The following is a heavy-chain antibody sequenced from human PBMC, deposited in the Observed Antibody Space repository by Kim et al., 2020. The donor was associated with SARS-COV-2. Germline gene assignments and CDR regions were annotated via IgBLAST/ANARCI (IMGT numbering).Heavy chain of an antibody. CDR2: IDPNSGDT. D-gene: IGHD5-12*01. J-gene: IGHJ4*02. CDR3: VSGYDSFSFDY. Sequence: ASVKVSCKASGYTFSGYYIHWVRQAPGQGLEWMGRIDPNSGDTDYAQRFQGRVTMTVDTSISTAYMELRSLRSDDTAVYFCVSGYDSFSFDYWGQGTLFT. V-gene: IGHV1-2*06. CDR1: GYTFSGYY.